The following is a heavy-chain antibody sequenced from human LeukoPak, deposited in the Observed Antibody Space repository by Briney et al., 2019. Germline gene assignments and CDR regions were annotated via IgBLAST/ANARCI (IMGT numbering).Heavy chain of an antibody. V-gene: IGHV4-4*02. J-gene: IGHJ4*02. CDR1: GASITNDNW. D-gene: IGHD3-10*01. CDR3: ARVGGSGSYTDY. CDR2: IYHSGST. Sequence: SGTLSLTCAVSGASITNDNWWSWVRQTPGKGLEWIGEIYHSGSTSYNPSLKSRVTISVDTSKNQFSLKLSSVTAADTAVYYCARVGGSGSYTDYWGQGTLVTVSS.